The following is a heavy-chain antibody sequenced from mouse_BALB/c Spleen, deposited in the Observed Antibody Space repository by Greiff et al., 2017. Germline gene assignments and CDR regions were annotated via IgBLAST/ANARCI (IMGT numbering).Heavy chain of an antibody. CDR3: ASIYYDYDSFQVWFAY. D-gene: IGHD2-4*01. CDR1: GFSLTSYG. Sequence: QVQLKESGPGLVAPSQSLSITCTVSGFSLTSYGVHWVRQPPGKGLEWLGVIWAGGSTNYNSALMSRLSISKDNSKSQVFLKMNSLQTDDTAMYYCASIYYDYDSFQVWFAYWGQGTLVTVSA. CDR2: IWAGGST. J-gene: IGHJ3*01. V-gene: IGHV2-9*02.